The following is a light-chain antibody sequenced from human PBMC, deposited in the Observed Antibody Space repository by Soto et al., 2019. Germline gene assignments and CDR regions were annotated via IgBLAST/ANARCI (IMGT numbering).Light chain of an antibody. CDR1: SSNIGAGYD. CDR3: QSFDSALSADV. Sequence: QSVLTQPPSVSGAPGQRVVISCAGSSSNIGAGYDLHWYQHLPGTAPKLLIYDDNNRPSGVPDRFSGSRSGTSASLAITGLQAEDEADYYCQSFDSALSADVFGTGTKLTVL. V-gene: IGLV1-40*01. CDR2: DDN. J-gene: IGLJ1*01.